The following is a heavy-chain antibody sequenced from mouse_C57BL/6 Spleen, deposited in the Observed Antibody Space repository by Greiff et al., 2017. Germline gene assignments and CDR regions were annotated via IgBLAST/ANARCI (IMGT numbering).Heavy chain of an antibody. J-gene: IGHJ4*01. V-gene: IGHV5-17*01. Sequence: EVKLMESGGGLVKPGGSLKLSCAASGFTFSDYGMHWVRQAPEKGLEWVAYISSGSSTIYYADTVKGRFTISRDNAKNTLFLQMTSLRSEDTAMYYCATVTVVAPMGYWGQGTSVTVSS. D-gene: IGHD1-1*01. CDR3: ATVTVVAPMGY. CDR2: ISSGSSTI. CDR1: GFTFSDYG.